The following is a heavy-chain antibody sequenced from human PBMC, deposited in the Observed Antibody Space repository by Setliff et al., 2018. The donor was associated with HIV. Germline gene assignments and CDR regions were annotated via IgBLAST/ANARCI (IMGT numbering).Heavy chain of an antibody. V-gene: IGHV5-51*01. CDR1: AYSFTTFW. D-gene: IGHD1-1*01. J-gene: IGHJ6*02. CDR2: IYPGDSDT. Sequence: GESLKISCKGSAYSFTTFWIAWVRQMPGKGLEWMGIIYPGDSDTTYSPSFQGQVTTSVDKPISTAYLQWSSLKASDSAMYYCARQTVHTTHSLDFGSPNRDYYYGMDVWGQGTTVTVSS. CDR3: ARQTVHTTHSLDFGSPNRDYYYGMDV.